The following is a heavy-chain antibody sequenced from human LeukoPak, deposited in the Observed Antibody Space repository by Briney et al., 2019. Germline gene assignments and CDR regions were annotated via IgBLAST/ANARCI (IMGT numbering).Heavy chain of an antibody. CDR2: INHSGST. D-gene: IGHD2-2*02. Sequence: SETLSLTCAVYGGSFGGYYWSWIRQPPGKGLEWIGEINHSGSTNYNPSLKSRVTISVDTSKNQFSLKLSSVTAADTAVYYCARGRYCSSTSCYRYYYYYYYMDVWGKGTTVTVSS. CDR1: GGSFGGYY. CDR3: ARGRYCSSTSCYRYYYYYYYMDV. J-gene: IGHJ6*03. V-gene: IGHV4-34*01.